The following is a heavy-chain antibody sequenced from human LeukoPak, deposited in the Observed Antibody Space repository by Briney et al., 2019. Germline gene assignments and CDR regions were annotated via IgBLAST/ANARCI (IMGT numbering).Heavy chain of an antibody. CDR2: INPSGGST. CDR1: GYTFTSHY. V-gene: IGHV1-46*01. Sequence: ASVKVSCKASGYTFTSHYTHWVRQAPGQGLEWMGRINPSGGSTTYAQRFQGRVTMTRDTSTSTVYMELSSLRSEDTAVYFCARDSYYDSSGSVDYWGQGTLVTVSS. CDR3: ARDSYYDSSGSVDY. J-gene: IGHJ4*02. D-gene: IGHD3-22*01.